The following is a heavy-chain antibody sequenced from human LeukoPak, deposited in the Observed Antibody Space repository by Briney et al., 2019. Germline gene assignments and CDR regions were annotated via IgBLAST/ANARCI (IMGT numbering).Heavy chain of an antibody. CDR3: AELGITMIGCV. V-gene: IGHV3-48*03. D-gene: IGHD3-10*02. CDR2: ISSSGSII. CDR1: GFTFSSYE. J-gene: IGHJ6*01. Sequence: GGSLRLSCAASGFTFSSYEMNWVRQAPGKGLEWVAYISSSGSIIYYADSVQGRFTISRDNAKNSLYLQMNSLRAEDTAVYYCAELGITMIGCVWGKGTTVTISS.